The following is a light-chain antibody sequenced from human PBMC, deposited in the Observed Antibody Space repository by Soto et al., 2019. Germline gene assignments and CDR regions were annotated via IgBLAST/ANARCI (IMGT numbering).Light chain of an antibody. CDR3: QQYNGT. Sequence: DIQMTQSPSTLSASVGDRVTITCRASQSISNWLAWYQQKAGKAPKLLIYKASSLESGFPSTFSRSGSGTEITLTISSLQADDFATYDCQQYNGTVGRGTKVEMK. V-gene: IGKV1-5*03. CDR2: KAS. CDR1: QSISNW. J-gene: IGKJ1*01.